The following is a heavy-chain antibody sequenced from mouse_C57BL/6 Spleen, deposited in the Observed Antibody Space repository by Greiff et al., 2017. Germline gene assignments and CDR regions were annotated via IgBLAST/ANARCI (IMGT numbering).Heavy chain of an antibody. D-gene: IGHD2-5*01. CDR3: AKEAYSNYGGPFCY. Sequence: QVQLQQPGAELVRPGTSVKLSCKASGYTFTSYWMHWVKQRPGQGLEWIGVIDPSDSYTNYNQKFKGKATLTVDTSSSTAYMQLSSLTSEDSAVYYCAKEAYSNYGGPFCYWGQGTLVTVSA. V-gene: IGHV1-59*01. CDR2: IDPSDSYT. J-gene: IGHJ3*01. CDR1: GYTFTSYW.